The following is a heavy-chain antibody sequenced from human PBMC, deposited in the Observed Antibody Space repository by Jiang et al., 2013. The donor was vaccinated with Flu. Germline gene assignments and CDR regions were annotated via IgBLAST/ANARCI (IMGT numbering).Heavy chain of an antibody. CDR2: ISGSGGST. Sequence: RLSCAASGFTFSSYAMSWVRQAPGKGLEWVSAISGSGGSTYYADSVKGRFTISRDNSKNTLYLQMNSLRAEDTAVYYCAKDWTVSSSWYGAPLGPWGQGTLVTVSS. J-gene: IGHJ5*02. D-gene: IGHD6-13*01. CDR1: GFTFSSYA. CDR3: AKDWTVSSSWYGAPLGP. V-gene: IGHV3-23*01.